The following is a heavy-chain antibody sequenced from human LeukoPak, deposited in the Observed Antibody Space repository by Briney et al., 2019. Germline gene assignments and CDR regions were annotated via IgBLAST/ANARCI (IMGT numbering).Heavy chain of an antibody. V-gene: IGHV3-23*01. Sequence: GGSLRLSCVASGFTFSSYAMSWVRQAPGKGLEWVSAISGSGGSTYYADSVKGRFTISRDNSKNTLYLQMNSLRAEDTAVYYCAKGGHDTASYYYYGMDVWGQGTTVTVSS. CDR3: AKGGHDTASYYYYGMDV. CDR2: ISGSGGST. D-gene: IGHD5-18*01. J-gene: IGHJ6*02. CDR1: GFTFSSYA.